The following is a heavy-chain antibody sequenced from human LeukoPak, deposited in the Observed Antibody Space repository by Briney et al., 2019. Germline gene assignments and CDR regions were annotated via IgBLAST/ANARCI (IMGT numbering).Heavy chain of an antibody. CDR2: INQDGSRI. CDR3: EVYSA. J-gene: IGHJ1*01. CDR1: GSFTFSNYW. Sequence: GGSLRLSCAASGSFTFSNYWMNRLRQAPGKGLEWMANINQDGSRIYYVDSVEGRFTISRDNAKNSLYLQMNSLRAGDTAVYYCEVYSAWGQGTLVTVSS. D-gene: IGHD4-11*01. V-gene: IGHV3-7*01.